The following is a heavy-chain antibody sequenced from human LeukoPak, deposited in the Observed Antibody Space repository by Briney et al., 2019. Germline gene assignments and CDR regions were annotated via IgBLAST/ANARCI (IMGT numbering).Heavy chain of an antibody. D-gene: IGHD4-17*01. J-gene: IGHJ4*02. CDR1: GGSFSGYY. CDR2: INHSGST. CDR3: ASEDYGDYVTY. V-gene: IGHV4-34*01. Sequence: KPSETLSLTCAVYGGSFSGYYWSWIRQPPGKGLEWIGEINHSGSTNYNPSLKSRVTISVDTSKNQFSLKLSSVTAADTAVYYCASEDYGDYVTYWGQGTLVTVSS.